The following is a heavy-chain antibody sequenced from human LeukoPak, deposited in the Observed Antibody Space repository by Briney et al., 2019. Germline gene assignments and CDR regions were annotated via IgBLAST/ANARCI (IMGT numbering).Heavy chain of an antibody. CDR2: IYSGGST. CDR1: GFAVSSNY. CDR3: AKGGHLPADWFDP. V-gene: IGHV3-53*01. D-gene: IGHD1-14*01. Sequence: GGSLRLSCAASGFAVSSNYMSWVRQAPGKGLEWVSVIYSGGSTYYADSVKGRFTISRDNSKNTLYLQMNSLRAEDTAVYYCAKGGHLPADWFDPWGQGTLVTVSS. J-gene: IGHJ5*02.